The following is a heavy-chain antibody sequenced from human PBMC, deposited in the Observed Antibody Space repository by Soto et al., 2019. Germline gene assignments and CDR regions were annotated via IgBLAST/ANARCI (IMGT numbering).Heavy chain of an antibody. CDR3: ARGKDILTGYYSFDY. Sequence: SETLSLTCTVSGGSISSGGYYWSWIRQHPGKGLEWIGYIYYSGSTYYNPSLKSRVTISVDTSKNQFSLKLSSVTAADTAVYYCARGKDILTGYYSFDYWGQGTLVTVSS. CDR1: GGSISSGGYY. CDR2: IYYSGST. D-gene: IGHD3-9*01. V-gene: IGHV4-31*03. J-gene: IGHJ4*02.